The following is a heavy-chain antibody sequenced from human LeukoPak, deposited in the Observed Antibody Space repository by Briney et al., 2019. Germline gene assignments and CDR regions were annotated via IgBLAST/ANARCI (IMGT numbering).Heavy chain of an antibody. CDR2: IYYSGST. Sequence: PSETLSLTCTVSGYSISSGYYWGWIRQPPGKGLEWIGSIYYSGSTYYNPSLKSRVTISVDTSKNQFSLKLTSVTAADTAVYYCARGNTGYSSGWNVDYWGLGSLATVSS. D-gene: IGHD6-19*01. V-gene: IGHV4-38-2*02. CDR3: ARGNTGYSSGWNVDY. J-gene: IGHJ4*02. CDR1: GYSISSGYY.